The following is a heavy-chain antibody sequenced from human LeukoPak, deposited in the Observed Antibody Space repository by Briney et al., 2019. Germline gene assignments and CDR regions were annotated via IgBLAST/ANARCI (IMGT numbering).Heavy chain of an antibody. CDR1: ASISSGDYY. J-gene: IGHJ4*02. Sequence: SETLSLTCTVSASISSGDYYWNWIRQPAGKGLEWIGRVSASGYTNYNPSLRSRITISVDTSKNQFSLELTSVTAADTAVYYCARELIAVAGTGTLDYWGQGTLVTVSS. CDR2: VSASGYT. D-gene: IGHD6-19*01. V-gene: IGHV4-61*02. CDR3: ARELIAVAGTGTLDY.